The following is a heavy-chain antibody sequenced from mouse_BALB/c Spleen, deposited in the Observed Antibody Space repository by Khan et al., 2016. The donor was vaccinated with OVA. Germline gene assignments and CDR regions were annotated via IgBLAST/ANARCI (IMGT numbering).Heavy chain of an antibody. CDR2: ISSAGTYT. D-gene: IGHD2-1*01. V-gene: IGHV5-9-1*01. CDR3: ANGNYGWFAY. Sequence: EVELVASGGGLVKPGGSLKLSCAASGFTFSSFAMSWVRQTPEKSLEWVATISSAGTYTFYPDSLKGRFTISRDNAKNTLYLQMNSLRSEDTAMYYCANGNYGWFAYWGQGTLVTVSA. CDR1: GFTFSSFA. J-gene: IGHJ3*01.